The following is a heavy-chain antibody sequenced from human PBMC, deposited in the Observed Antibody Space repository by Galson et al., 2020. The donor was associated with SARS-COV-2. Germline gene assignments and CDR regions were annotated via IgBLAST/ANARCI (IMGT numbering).Heavy chain of an antibody. CDR1: GGSISSSSYY. Sequence: SETLSLTCSVSGGSISSSSYYWGWIRQPPGKGLEWIGGIYYSGSTYYSPSLRSRVTISVDTSKNQFALKVTSVTAADTAVYYCARDRPAHVDYTWGVGPGDFDYWGQGTLVTVSS. CDR2: IYYSGST. J-gene: IGHJ4*02. CDR3: ARDRPAHVDYTWGVGPGDFDY. D-gene: IGHD4-17*01. V-gene: IGHV4-39*06.